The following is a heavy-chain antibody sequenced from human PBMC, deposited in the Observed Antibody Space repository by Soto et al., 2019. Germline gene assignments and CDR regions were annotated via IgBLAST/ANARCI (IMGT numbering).Heavy chain of an antibody. CDR1: GFTFSSYA. Sequence: SGGSLRLSCAASGFTFSSYAMSRVRQAPGKGLEWVSGISGAGDSTYYADSVRGRVIISRDNSKSTLYLQMSSLRAEDMAVYYCAKGSHGSYWTHFDYWGQGALVTVSS. D-gene: IGHD1-26*01. V-gene: IGHV3-23*01. J-gene: IGHJ4*02. CDR2: ISGAGDST. CDR3: AKGSHGSYWTHFDY.